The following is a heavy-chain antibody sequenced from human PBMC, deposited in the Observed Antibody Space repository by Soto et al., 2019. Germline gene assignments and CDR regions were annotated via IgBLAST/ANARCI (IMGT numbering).Heavy chain of an antibody. J-gene: IGHJ6*02. CDR3: ARVGYYGSGSTYYYYYGMDV. D-gene: IGHD3-10*01. CDR1: GGTFSSYA. CDR2: IIPIFGTA. Sequence: AVKVSCKATGGTFSSYAISWGRQAPGQGLAWMGGIIPIFGTANYAQKFQGRVTITADESTSTAYMELSSLRSEDTAVYYCARVGYYGSGSTYYYYYGMDVWGQGTTVTVSS. V-gene: IGHV1-69*13.